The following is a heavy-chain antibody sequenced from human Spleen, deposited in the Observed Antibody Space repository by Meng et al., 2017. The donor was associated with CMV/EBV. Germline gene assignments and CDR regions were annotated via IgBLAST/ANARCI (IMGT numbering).Heavy chain of an antibody. CDR3: ARGKRLGGTYPYYYYGLDV. CDR2: IGSGGRTK. Sequence: GGSLRLSCAASQFTFNIYEMYWVRQAPGKGLECVSYIGSGGRTKYYTDSVKGRFTISRDNVDNSLYLQMNSLRAEDTAVYYCARGKRLGGTYPYYYYGLDVWGQGTTVTVSS. D-gene: IGHD1-26*01. V-gene: IGHV3-48*03. CDR1: QFTFNIYE. J-gene: IGHJ6*02.